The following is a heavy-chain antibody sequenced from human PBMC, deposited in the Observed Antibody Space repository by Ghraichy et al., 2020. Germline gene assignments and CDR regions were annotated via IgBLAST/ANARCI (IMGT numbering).Heavy chain of an antibody. J-gene: IGHJ6*02. CDR2: ISGSGGST. Sequence: GGSLRLSCAASGFTFSSYAMSWVRQAPGKGLEWVSAISGSGGSTYYADSVKGRFTISRDNSKNTLYLQMNSLRAEDTAVYYCAKRASTMVRGVNYYYGIDVWGQGTKVTVCS. CDR3: AKRASTMVRGVNYYYGIDV. D-gene: IGHD3-10*01. CDR1: GFTFSSYA. V-gene: IGHV3-23*01.